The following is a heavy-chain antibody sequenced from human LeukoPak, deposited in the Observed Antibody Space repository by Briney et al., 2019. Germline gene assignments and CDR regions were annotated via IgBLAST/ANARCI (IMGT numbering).Heavy chain of an antibody. Sequence: PGGSLRLSCAASGFTFSSYWMHWVRQAPGKGLVWVSRINSDGSSTSYADSVKGRFTISRDNAKNTLYLQMSSLRAEDTAVYYCAREHYYDSSGYSPNWFDPWGQGTLVTVSS. CDR2: INSDGSST. J-gene: IGHJ5*02. V-gene: IGHV3-74*01. D-gene: IGHD3-22*01. CDR1: GFTFSSYW. CDR3: AREHYYDSSGYSPNWFDP.